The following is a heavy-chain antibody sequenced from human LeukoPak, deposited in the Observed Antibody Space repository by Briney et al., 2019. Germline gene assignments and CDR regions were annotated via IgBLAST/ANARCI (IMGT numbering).Heavy chain of an antibody. CDR3: AAVDVAVAGNDWYFDL. CDR2: ISYHRNP. D-gene: IGHD6-19*01. V-gene: IGHV4-39*01. CDR1: CGSITSSSYY. J-gene: IGHJ2*01. Sequence: PAETLSLTRNVSCGSITSSSYYWAWLRQPPGKGLQWMGGISYHRNPYDNPSLKIQVNIFADTSKTQFSLKVKSVTAADTAVYYCAAVDVAVAGNDWYFDLWGRGTLVTVPS.